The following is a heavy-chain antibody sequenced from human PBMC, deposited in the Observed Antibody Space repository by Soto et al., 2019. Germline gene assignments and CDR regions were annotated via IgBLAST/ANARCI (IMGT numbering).Heavy chain of an antibody. Sequence: ASVKVSCKSSDNTFTHYGINWVRQAPGQGLEWMVCINAGNGNTKYSQKFQGRVTITRDTSASTAYMELSSLRSEDTAVYYCARGRRFDPGGHATLVTAPQ. CDR1: DNTFTHYG. J-gene: IGHJ5*02. CDR3: ARGRRFDP. CDR2: INAGNGNT. V-gene: IGHV1-3*01.